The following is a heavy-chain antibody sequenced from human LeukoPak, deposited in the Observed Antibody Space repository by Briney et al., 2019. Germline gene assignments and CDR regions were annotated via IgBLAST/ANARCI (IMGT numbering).Heavy chain of an antibody. CDR1: GGSFSGYY. CDR3: ARESVDFDY. J-gene: IGHJ4*02. Sequence: PSETLSLTCAVYGGSFSGYYWSWIRQPPGKGLEWIGEINHSGSTNYNPSLKSRVTISVDTSKNQFSLKLSSVTAADTAVYYCARESVDFDYWGQGTLVTVSS. V-gene: IGHV4-34*01. CDR2: INHSGST. D-gene: IGHD2-21*01.